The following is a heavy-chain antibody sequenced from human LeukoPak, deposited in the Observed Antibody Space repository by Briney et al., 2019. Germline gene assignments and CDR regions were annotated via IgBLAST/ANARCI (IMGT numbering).Heavy chain of an antibody. J-gene: IGHJ6*03. CDR2: IYYSGCS. CDR1: VGSISSRSYY. D-gene: IGHD3-3*01. V-gene: IGHV4-39*07. CDR3: ARVSTYYDFWSGYYKYYYYYYMDV. Sequence: SETLSLTLTVSVGSISSRSYYGRWLRRPPGKGLEWIGSIYYSGCSLYNPSRKSRVTIPVDPSKNQFFLKLSSLTGSDTAVYYCARVSTYYDFWSGYYKYYYYYYMDVWGKGTTVTVSS.